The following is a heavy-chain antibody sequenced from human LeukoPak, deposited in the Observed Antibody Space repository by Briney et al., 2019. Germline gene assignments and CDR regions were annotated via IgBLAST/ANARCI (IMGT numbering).Heavy chain of an antibody. CDR3: AREYAVAGTGWFDP. V-gene: IGHV4-59*01. D-gene: IGHD6-19*01. Sequence: SETLSLTCTVSGGSISSYYWSWIRQPPGQGLEWLGYIYYSGSTNYNPSLKSRVTISVDTSKNQFSLKLSSVTAADTAVYYCAREYAVAGTGWFDPWGQGTLVTVSS. J-gene: IGHJ5*02. CDR2: IYYSGST. CDR1: GGSISSYY.